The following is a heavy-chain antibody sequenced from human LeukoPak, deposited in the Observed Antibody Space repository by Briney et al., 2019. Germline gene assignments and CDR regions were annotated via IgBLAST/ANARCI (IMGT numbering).Heavy chain of an antibody. J-gene: IGHJ4*02. V-gene: IGHV3-7*01. CDR1: GFTFSSFW. Sequence: PGGSLRLSCAASGFTFSSFWMSWVRQAPGKGLEWVANIKQEGSEKYYVGSVKGRFTISRDDARNSLYLQMSSLRAEDTAVYFCARGFELDYWGQGTLVTVSS. CDR3: ARGFELDY. CDR2: IKQEGSEK.